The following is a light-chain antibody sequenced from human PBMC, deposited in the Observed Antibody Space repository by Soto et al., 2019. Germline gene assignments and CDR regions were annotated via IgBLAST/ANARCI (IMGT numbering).Light chain of an antibody. CDR3: LQHNSYPRT. Sequence: DIQMTQSPSSLSASVGDRVTITCRASQGIGNDLGWYQQRPGKAHNRLIYAASTLQSGVPSRFSGSGSGTEFTLTISSLQPEDFTTYYCLQHNSYPRTFGQGTKVEIK. CDR2: AAS. CDR1: QGIGND. J-gene: IGKJ1*01. V-gene: IGKV1-17*01.